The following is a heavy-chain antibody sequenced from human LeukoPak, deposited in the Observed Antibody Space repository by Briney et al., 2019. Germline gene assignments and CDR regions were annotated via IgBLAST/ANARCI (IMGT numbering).Heavy chain of an antibody. V-gene: IGHV3-23*01. D-gene: IGHD3-22*01. Sequence: PGGSLRLSCAASGFTFSSYAMSWVRQAPGKGLEWVSAISGSSGSTYYADSVKGRFTISRDNSKNTLYLQMNSLRAEDTAVYYCAKGVNYYDSSGYLRMAPHDAFDIWGQGTMVTVSS. CDR3: AKGVNYYDSSGYLRMAPHDAFDI. CDR1: GFTFSSYA. J-gene: IGHJ3*02. CDR2: ISGSSGST.